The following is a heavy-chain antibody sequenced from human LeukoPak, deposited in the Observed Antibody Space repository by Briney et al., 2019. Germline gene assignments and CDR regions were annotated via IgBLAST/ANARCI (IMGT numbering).Heavy chain of an antibody. V-gene: IGHV3-23*01. D-gene: IGHD3-16*01. J-gene: IGHJ4*02. CDR3: ARDRPFGGVLDFDY. Sequence: QAGGSLRLSCAASGFTFSSYAMNWVRQAPGKGLEWVSAITGSGGRTYYADSVKGRFTISRDNSKNTLYLQMNSLRAEDTAVYYCARDRPFGGVLDFDYWGQGTLVTVSS. CDR1: GFTFSSYA. CDR2: ITGSGGRT.